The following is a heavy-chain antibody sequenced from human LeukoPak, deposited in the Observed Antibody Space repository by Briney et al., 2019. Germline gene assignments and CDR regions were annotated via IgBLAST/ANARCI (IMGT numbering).Heavy chain of an antibody. CDR2: ISRNGGST. J-gene: IGHJ4*02. CDR3: VKGGGYSYGTPDY. Sequence: PGGALRLSFSASGFTFSSSAMHWVRQATGKVLEYVSAISRNGGSTYYAASVKGRFSISRDNSKNTLYLQMSSLRAEDTAVYYCVKGGGYSYGTPDYWGQGTLVTVSS. V-gene: IGHV3-64D*06. CDR1: GFTFSSSA. D-gene: IGHD5-18*01.